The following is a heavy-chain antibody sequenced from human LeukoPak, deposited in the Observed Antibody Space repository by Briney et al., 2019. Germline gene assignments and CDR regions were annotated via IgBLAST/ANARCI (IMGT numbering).Heavy chain of an antibody. CDR1: GFTLSIYS. CDR3: ARDLAYGDDGL. J-gene: IGHJ4*02. Sequence: GGSLRLSCAASGFTLSIYSMNWVRQAPGKGLEWVAFISSSSSYIFYADSLKGRFTISRDNAKNSLYLQMNSLRADDTAVYYCARDLAYGDDGLWGQGTLVTVSS. CDR2: ISSSSSYI. V-gene: IGHV3-21*01. D-gene: IGHD4-17*01.